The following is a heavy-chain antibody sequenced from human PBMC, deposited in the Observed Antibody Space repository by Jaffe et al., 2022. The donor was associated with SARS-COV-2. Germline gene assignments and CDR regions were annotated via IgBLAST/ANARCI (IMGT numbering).Heavy chain of an antibody. CDR1: GGTFSSYG. CDR2: IIPILGTT. Sequence: QVQLVQSGAEVKKPGSSVKVSCKASGGTFSSYGFSWVRQAPEQGLQWMGGIIPILGTTMFAQSFQGRLTITAVESTSTAYMELSSLRSEDTAVYYCARHTTYDDILTGYSDWGQGTLVTVSS. D-gene: IGHD3-9*01. J-gene: IGHJ4*02. V-gene: IGHV1-69*01. CDR3: ARHTTYDDILTGYSD.